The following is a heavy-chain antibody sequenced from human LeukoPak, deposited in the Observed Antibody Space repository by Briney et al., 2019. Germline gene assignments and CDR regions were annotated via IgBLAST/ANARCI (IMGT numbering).Heavy chain of an antibody. CDR3: ARGVDILTGYYLFDY. V-gene: IGHV3-48*01. CDR1: GFTFSSYS. CDR2: ISSSGSTI. Sequence: GGSLRLSCAASGFTFSSYSMNWVRQAPGKGLEWVSYISSSGSTIYYADSVKGRFTISRDNAKNSLYLQMNSLRAEDTAVYYCARGVDILTGYYLFDYWGQGTLVTVSS. J-gene: IGHJ4*02. D-gene: IGHD3-9*01.